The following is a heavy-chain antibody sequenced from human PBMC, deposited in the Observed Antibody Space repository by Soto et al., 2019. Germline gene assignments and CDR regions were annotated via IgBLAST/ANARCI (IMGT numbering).Heavy chain of an antibody. Sequence: EVQLVESGGGLVQPGGSLRLSCAASGFTVSSDYMTWVRQAPGKGLEWVSVIYSGGSTYYADSVKGRFTISRDNSKNTRYGQMNSLRAEDTAVYYCARGATLGGYYFDYWGQGTLVTVSS. J-gene: IGHJ4*02. CDR3: ARGATLGGYYFDY. D-gene: IGHD3-16*01. CDR2: IYSGGST. V-gene: IGHV3-66*01. CDR1: GFTVSSDY.